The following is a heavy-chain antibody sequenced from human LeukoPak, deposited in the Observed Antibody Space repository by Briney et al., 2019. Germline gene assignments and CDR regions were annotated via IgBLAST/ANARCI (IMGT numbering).Heavy chain of an antibody. Sequence: PSETLSLTCAVSGGSISSSNWWSWVRQPPGKGLEWIGEIYHSGSTNYNPSLKSRVTISVDKSKSQFSLKLSSVTAADTAVYYCARDTPDIVVVPAAGLFDYWGQGTLVTVSS. J-gene: IGHJ4*02. V-gene: IGHV4-4*02. D-gene: IGHD2-2*01. CDR1: GGSISSSNW. CDR2: IYHSGST. CDR3: ARDTPDIVVVPAAGLFDY.